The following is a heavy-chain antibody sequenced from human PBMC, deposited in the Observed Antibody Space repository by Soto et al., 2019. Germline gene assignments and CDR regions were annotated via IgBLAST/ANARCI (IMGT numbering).Heavy chain of an antibody. V-gene: IGHV4-39*01. CDR2: IYYSGST. J-gene: IGHJ3*02. CDR3: ARHIIVARAFDI. Sequence: SETLSLTCTVSGGSISSSSYYWGWIRQPPGKGLEWIGSIYYSGSTYYNPSLKSRVTISVDTSKNQFSLKLSSVTAADAAVYYCARHIIVARAFDIWGQGTMVTV. D-gene: IGHD3-22*01. CDR1: GGSISSSSYY.